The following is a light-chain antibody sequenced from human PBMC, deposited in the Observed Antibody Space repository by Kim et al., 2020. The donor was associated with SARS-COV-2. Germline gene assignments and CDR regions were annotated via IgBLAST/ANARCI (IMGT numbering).Light chain of an antibody. Sequence: QSALTQPAPVSGSPGQSITISCTGTSSDVGGYNYVSWYQQHPGKAPKLMIYDVSNRPSGVSNRFSGSKSGNTASLTISGLQAEDEADYYCSSYTSSSTVFGGGTQLTVL. J-gene: IGLJ2*01. CDR2: DVS. V-gene: IGLV2-14*03. CDR3: SSYTSSSTV. CDR1: SSDVGGYNY.